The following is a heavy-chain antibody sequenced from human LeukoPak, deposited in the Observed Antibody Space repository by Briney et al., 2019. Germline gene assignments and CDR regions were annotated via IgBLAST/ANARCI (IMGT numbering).Heavy chain of an antibody. V-gene: IGHV3-23*01. CDR3: ANLADDRRNPEYY. J-gene: IGHJ4*02. CDR2: ISGSGGST. CDR1: LVTFRGHA. Sequence: PGGSLRLSCVPSLVTFRGHALSWARQAPGKGLEWVSAISGSGGSTYYADSVKGRFTISRDNSKNTLYLQMNSLRAEDTAVYYCANLADDRRNPEYYWGQGTLVTVSS. D-gene: IGHD3-22*01.